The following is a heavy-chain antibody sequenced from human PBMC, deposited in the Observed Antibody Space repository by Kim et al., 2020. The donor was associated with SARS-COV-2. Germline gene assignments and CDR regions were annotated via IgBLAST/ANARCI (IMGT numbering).Heavy chain of an antibody. J-gene: IGHJ5*02. Sequence: QKFQGRVTMTRDTSTSTVYMELSSLRSEDTAVYYCARDRKWVGATTIFDPWGQGTLVTVSS. D-gene: IGHD1-26*01. V-gene: IGHV1-46*01. CDR3: ARDRKWVGATTIFDP.